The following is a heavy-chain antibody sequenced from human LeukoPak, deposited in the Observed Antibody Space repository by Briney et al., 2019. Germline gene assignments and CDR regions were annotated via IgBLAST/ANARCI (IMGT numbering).Heavy chain of an antibody. V-gene: IGHV4-30-2*01. CDR3: ARASTSLPYYFDY. CDR1: GGSISSGGYS. Sequence: SQTLSLTCAVSGGSISSGGYSWSWIRQPPGKGLEWIGYIYHSGSTYYNPSLKSRVTISVDRSKNQFSLKLSSVTAADTAVYYCARASTSLPYYFDYWGQGTLVTVSS. CDR2: IYHSGST. D-gene: IGHD2-2*01. J-gene: IGHJ4*02.